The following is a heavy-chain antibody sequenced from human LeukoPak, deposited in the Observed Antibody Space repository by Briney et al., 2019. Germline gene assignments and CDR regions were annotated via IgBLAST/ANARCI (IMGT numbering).Heavy chain of an antibody. CDR1: GFTFSSYA. Sequence: GGSLRLSCAASGFTFSSYAMHWVRQAPGKGLEYVSAISSNGGSTYYANSVKGRFTISRDNSKNTLYLQVGSLRAEDMAVYYCARVGYCSSTNCFTNYFGYWGQGTLVTVSS. V-gene: IGHV3-64*01. CDR2: ISSNGGST. J-gene: IGHJ4*02. D-gene: IGHD2-2*01. CDR3: ARVGYCSSTNCFTNYFGY.